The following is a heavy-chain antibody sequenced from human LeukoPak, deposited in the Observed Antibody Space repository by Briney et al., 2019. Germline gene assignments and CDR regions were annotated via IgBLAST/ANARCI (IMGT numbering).Heavy chain of an antibody. CDR1: GFTFSSYA. CDR3: ARDPHYYGSGSYYNLNYFDY. J-gene: IGHJ4*02. D-gene: IGHD3-10*01. V-gene: IGHV3-30-3*01. CDR2: ISYDGSNK. Sequence: PGGSLRLSCAASGFTFSSYAMHWVRQAPGKGLEWVAVISYDGSNKYYADSVKGRFTISRDNSKNTLYLQMNSLRAEDTAVYCCARDPHYYGSGSYYNLNYFDYWGQGTLVTVSS.